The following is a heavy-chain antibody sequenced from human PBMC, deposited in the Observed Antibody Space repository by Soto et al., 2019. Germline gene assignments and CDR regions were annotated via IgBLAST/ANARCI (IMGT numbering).Heavy chain of an antibody. D-gene: IGHD3-3*02. Sequence: TSETLSPTCTVSGGSISSGGYYWSWIRQHPGKGLEWIGYIYYSGSTYYNPSLKSRVTISGDASKNQFSLKLRSVTAADTAVYCCVGALSEWGRIDFWGQGTLVTVSS. V-gene: IGHV4-31*03. CDR1: GGSISSGGYY. J-gene: IGHJ4*02. CDR2: IYYSGST. CDR3: VGALSEWGRIDF.